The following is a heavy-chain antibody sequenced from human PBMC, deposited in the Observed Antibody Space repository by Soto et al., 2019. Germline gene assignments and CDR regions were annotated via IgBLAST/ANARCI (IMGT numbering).Heavy chain of an antibody. D-gene: IGHD3-3*01. CDR2: IYYSGST. J-gene: IGHJ4*02. CDR1: GGSISSGDYY. Sequence: SETLSLTCTVSGGSISSGDYYWSWIRQPPGKGLEWIGYIYYSGSTYYNPSLKSRVTISVDTSKNQFSLKLSSVTAADTAVYYCARDRLVSYDFWSGYLNWGQGTLVTVSS. V-gene: IGHV4-30-4*01. CDR3: ARDRLVSYDFWSGYLN.